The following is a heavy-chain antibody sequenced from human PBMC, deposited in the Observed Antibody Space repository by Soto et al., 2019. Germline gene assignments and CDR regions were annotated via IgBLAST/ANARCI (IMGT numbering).Heavy chain of an antibody. V-gene: IGHV1-46*01. CDR3: ARDPFGSWDSSGYSDSFDY. CDR2: INPSGGST. Sequence: ASVKVSCKASGYTFTSYYMHWVRQAPGQGPEWMGIINPSGGSTSYAQKFQGRVTMTRDTSTSTVYMELSSLRSEDTAVYYCARDPFGSWDSSGYSDSFDYWGQGTPVTVSS. CDR1: GYTFTSYY. J-gene: IGHJ4*02. D-gene: IGHD3-22*01.